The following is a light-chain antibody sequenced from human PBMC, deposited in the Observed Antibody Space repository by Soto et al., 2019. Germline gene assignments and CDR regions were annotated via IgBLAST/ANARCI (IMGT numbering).Light chain of an antibody. Sequence: QSVLTQPASVSGSPGQSIAISCTGSGSDVGGYNYVSWYQQHPGKAPKLIIYGVSHRPSGVSPRFSASRSAYTASLTISGLQHEDDADYYCSSFTSSYFYVFGPGTKLTVL. J-gene: IGLJ1*01. CDR3: SSFTSSYFYV. CDR2: GVS. V-gene: IGLV2-14*01. CDR1: GSDVGGYNY.